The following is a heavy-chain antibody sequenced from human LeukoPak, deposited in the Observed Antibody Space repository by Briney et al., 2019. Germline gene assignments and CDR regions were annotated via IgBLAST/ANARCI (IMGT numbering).Heavy chain of an antibody. CDR2: INPSGGST. J-gene: IGHJ5*02. CDR1: GYTFTGYY. CDR3: ARDRGINNPYLPTKNAEPNWFDP. Sequence: ASVKVSCKASGYTFTGYYMHWVRQAPGQGLEWMGIINPSGGSTSYAQKFQGRVTMTRDTSTSTVYMELSSLRSEDTAVYYCARDRGINNPYLPTKNAEPNWFDPWGQGTLVTVSS. V-gene: IGHV1-46*01. D-gene: IGHD1/OR15-1a*01.